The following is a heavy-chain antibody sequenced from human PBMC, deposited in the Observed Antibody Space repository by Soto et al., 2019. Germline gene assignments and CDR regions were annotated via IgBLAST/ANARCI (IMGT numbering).Heavy chain of an antibody. V-gene: IGHV2-5*02. D-gene: IGHD6-13*01. Sequence: QITLKESGPTLVIRTKTLTLTCTFSGFSLSTTGMGVGWIRQPPGNALEWLALIYWDDNKRYSPSLKSRLTLTKVTSKNPVVLTTTNMNPVDTAKYYCANAPLCSSWALDYWGQGTMVSVSS. J-gene: IGHJ4*02. CDR2: IYWDDNK. CDR3: ANAPLCSSWALDY. CDR1: GFSLSTTGMG.